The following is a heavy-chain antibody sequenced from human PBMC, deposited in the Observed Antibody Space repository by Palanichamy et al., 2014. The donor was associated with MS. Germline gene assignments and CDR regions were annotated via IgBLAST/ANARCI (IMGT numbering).Heavy chain of an antibody. Sequence: QITLKESGPTLVKPTQTLTLTCTFSGFSLSTSGVGVGWIRQPPGKALEWLALIYWDDDKRYSPSLKSRLTITKDTSKSQVVLTMTNMDPVDTATYYCAHSPGIAARSAFDIWGQGTMVTVSS. V-gene: IGHV2-5*02. CDR1: GFSLSTSGVG. CDR3: AHSPGIAARSAFDI. J-gene: IGHJ3*02. D-gene: IGHD6-6*01. CDR2: IYWDDDK.